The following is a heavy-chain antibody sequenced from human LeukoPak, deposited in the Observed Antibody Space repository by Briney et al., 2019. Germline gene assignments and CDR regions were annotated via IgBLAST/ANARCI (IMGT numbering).Heavy chain of an antibody. CDR1: GFTFSSYA. Sequence: AGGSLRPSCAASGFTFSSYAMSWVRQAPGKGLEWVANIKQDGSEKYYVDFVKGRFTISRDNAKNSLYLQMNSLRAEDTAVYYCAKTGGYNGNDPIDSWGQGTLVTVSS. J-gene: IGHJ4*02. CDR2: IKQDGSEK. V-gene: IGHV3-7*01. CDR3: AKTGGYNGNDPIDS. D-gene: IGHD5-12*01.